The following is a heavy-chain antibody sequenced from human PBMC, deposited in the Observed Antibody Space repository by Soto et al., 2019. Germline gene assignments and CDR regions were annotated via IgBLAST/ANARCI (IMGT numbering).Heavy chain of an antibody. CDR1: GFVFSDYA. D-gene: IGHD2-2*01. J-gene: IGHJ4*02. CDR3: ASVPIWCGSSSCYTEGFDS. Sequence: EVQLLDSGGGWVQPGGSLRLSCVASGFVFSDYAMSWVRQAPGKGREWVSAISAGGSDTYYADSVKGRFTVSRVNSKNTLYLQMNPLRAEDTAIYYCASVPIWCGSSSCYTEGFDSWGQGTLVTVSS. V-gene: IGHV3-23*01. CDR2: ISAGGSDT.